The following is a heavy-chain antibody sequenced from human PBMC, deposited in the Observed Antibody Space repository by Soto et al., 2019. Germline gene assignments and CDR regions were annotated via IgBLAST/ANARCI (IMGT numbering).Heavy chain of an antibody. V-gene: IGHV1-69*01. CDR2: IIPFFGTA. CDR3: ARVLVGCTGGNCYYYYGMDV. Sequence: QVQLVQSGAEVKKPGSSVKVSCKASGGTFSSCAITWVRQAPGQGLEWMGGIIPFFGTANYAQKFPGRVTITADESTSTAYMELSSLRYEDTAVYYCARVLVGCTGGNCYYYYGMDVWGQGTTVIVSS. CDR1: GGTFSSCA. D-gene: IGHD2-8*02. J-gene: IGHJ6*02.